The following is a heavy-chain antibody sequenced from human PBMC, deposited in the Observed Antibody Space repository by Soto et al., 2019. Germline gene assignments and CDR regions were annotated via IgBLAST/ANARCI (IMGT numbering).Heavy chain of an antibody. CDR3: VRSEATALDY. CDR2: IYHSGRT. CDR1: GASISNGDYS. J-gene: IGHJ4*02. Sequence: SETLSLTCAVSGASISNGDYSWSWIRQPPGKGLEWIGYIYHSGRTIYNPSLKSRVTISIDRSQNHFSLKLASVTAADTAVYYCVRSEATALDYWGQGTLVTVSS. V-gene: IGHV4-30-2*01.